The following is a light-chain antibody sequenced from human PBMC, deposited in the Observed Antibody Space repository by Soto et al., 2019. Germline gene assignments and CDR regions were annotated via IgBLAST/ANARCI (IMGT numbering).Light chain of an antibody. CDR1: SSDIGDYNF. CDR3: SSYTTTLGVV. J-gene: IGLJ3*02. Sequence: QSALTQPASVSGSPGQSITISCTATSSDIGDYNFVSWYQQHPGKAPKLMIYDVSNRPSGVSNRFSGSKSGNTASLTLSGLQAEDQADYYCSSYTTTLGVVFGGGTKLTVL. V-gene: IGLV2-14*03. CDR2: DVS.